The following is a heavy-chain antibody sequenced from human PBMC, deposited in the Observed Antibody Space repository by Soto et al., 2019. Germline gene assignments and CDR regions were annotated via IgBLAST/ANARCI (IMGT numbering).Heavy chain of an antibody. CDR2: ISPFTGDT. Sequence: ASVKVSCKTSGYSFTNYGINWVRQAPGQGLEWMGWISPFTGDTHYTQSLQGRITVTTDTSTNTAYMELRSLRSADTAVYYCARSCSGGSCHSAYWGQGTLVTV. V-gene: IGHV1-18*04. CDR3: ARSCSGGSCHSAY. J-gene: IGHJ4*02. D-gene: IGHD2-15*01. CDR1: GYSFTNYG.